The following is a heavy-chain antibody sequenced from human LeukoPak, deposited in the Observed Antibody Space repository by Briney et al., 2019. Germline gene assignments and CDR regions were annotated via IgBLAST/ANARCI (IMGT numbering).Heavy chain of an antibody. CDR2: IRRVPTDL. CDR1: GLTFSDTN. D-gene: IGHD4-17*01. CDR3: ARRARDFGDSHAFDV. J-gene: IGHJ3*01. Sequence: PGESLRLSCVASGLTFSDTNLAWIRQAPGKGLEWISYIRRVPTDLYYADSVKGRSTITRDNAKNSLYLQMNSLRAEDTANYYCARRARDFGDSHAFDVWGQGTMVTVSS. V-gene: IGHV3-11*01.